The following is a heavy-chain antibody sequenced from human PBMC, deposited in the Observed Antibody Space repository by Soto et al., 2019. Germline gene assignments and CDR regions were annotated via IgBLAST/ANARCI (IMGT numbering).Heavy chain of an antibody. CDR3: ATCIAVAGTCWFDP. CDR2: FDPEDGET. D-gene: IGHD6-19*01. CDR1: GYTLTELS. V-gene: IGHV1-24*01. Sequence: ASVKVSCKVSGYTLTELSMHWVRQAPGKGLEWMGGFDPEDGETIYAQKFQGRVTMTEDTSTDTAYMELSSLRSEDTAVYYCATCIAVAGTCWFDPWGQGTLVTVSS. J-gene: IGHJ5*02.